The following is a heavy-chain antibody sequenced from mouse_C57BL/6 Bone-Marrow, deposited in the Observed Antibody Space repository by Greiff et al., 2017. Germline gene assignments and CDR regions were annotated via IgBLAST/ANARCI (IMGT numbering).Heavy chain of an antibody. Sequence: VKLMESGAELVRPGTSVKMSCKASGYTFTNYWIGWAKQRPGHGLEWIGDIYPGGGYTNYNGKFKGKATLTADKSSSTAYMQFSSLTSEDSAIYYCARGGYAMDYWGQGTSVTVSS. CDR2: IYPGGGYT. V-gene: IGHV1-63*01. J-gene: IGHJ4*01. CDR1: GYTFTNYW. CDR3: ARGGYAMDY.